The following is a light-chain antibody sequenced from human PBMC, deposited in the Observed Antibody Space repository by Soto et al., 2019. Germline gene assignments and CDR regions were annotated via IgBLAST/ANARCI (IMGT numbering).Light chain of an antibody. Sequence: EIVLTQSPGTLSLSPGETGTLSCRASLSVSSSYLAWYQQKPGQAPRLLIYGASSRATGIPDRFSGSGSGTDFTLTISRLEPEDFALYYCQQYGSSPPWTFGQGTKVEIK. J-gene: IGKJ1*01. CDR3: QQYGSSPPWT. CDR2: GAS. CDR1: LSVSSSY. V-gene: IGKV3-20*01.